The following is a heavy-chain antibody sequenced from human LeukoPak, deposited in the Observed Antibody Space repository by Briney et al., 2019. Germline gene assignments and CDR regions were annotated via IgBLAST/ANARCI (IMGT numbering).Heavy chain of an antibody. D-gene: IGHD5-18*01. J-gene: IGHJ1*01. V-gene: IGHV3-21*01. CDR2: ISSSSSYI. Sequence: GGSLRLSCAASGFTFSSYSMNWVRQAPGKGLEWVSSISSSSSYIYYADSVKGRFTISRDNSKNTLYLQMNSLRAEDTAVYYCAAEEYSYGYDFQHWGQGTLVTVSS. CDR1: GFTFSSYS. CDR3: AAEEYSYGYDFQH.